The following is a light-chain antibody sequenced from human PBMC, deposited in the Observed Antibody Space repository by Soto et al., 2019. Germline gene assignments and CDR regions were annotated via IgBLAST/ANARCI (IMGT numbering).Light chain of an antibody. J-gene: IGKJ4*01. V-gene: IGKV1-39*01. Sequence: DIQMTQSPSSLSASVGDRVTITCRASQSISSDLNWYEQKPGKAPMLLIYAASSLQSGVPSRFSGSGYATDFTLTISSLQPEDFATYYCQQSYSTPLTFGGGTKVEIK. CDR1: QSISSD. CDR2: AAS. CDR3: QQSYSTPLT.